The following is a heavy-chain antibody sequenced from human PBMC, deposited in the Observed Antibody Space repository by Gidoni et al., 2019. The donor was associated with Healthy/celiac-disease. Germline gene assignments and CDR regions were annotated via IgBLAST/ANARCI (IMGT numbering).Heavy chain of an antibody. Sequence: EVQLVESGGGLVKPGGSLRLSCAASGFTFSSYSMNWVRQAPGKGLEWVSYISSSSSYIYYADSVKGRFTISRDNAKNSLYLQMNSLRAEDTAVYYCARDESDYYDSSGYFPDWGQGTLVTVSS. D-gene: IGHD3-22*01. CDR1: GFTFSSYS. CDR2: ISSSSSYI. J-gene: IGHJ4*02. V-gene: IGHV3-21*01. CDR3: ARDESDYYDSSGYFPD.